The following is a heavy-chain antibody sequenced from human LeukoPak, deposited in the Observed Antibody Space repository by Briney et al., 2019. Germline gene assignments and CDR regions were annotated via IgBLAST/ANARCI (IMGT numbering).Heavy chain of an antibody. J-gene: IGHJ4*02. CDR2: ISGSGGST. V-gene: IGHV3-23*01. CDR1: GFTFNSYA. D-gene: IGHD1-26*01. Sequence: GASLRLSCAASGFTFNSYAMSWVRQAPGKGLEWVSAISGSGGSTYYADSVKGRFTISRDNSKNTLYLQMNSLRAEDTAVYYCASPKGGRYHEGFDYWGQGTLVTVSS. CDR3: ASPKGGRYHEGFDY.